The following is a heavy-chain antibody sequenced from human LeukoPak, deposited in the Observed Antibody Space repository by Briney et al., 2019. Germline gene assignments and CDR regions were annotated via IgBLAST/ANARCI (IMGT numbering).Heavy chain of an antibody. D-gene: IGHD6-6*01. J-gene: IGHJ3*02. V-gene: IGHV3-30*02. CDR1: GFTFSSYG. CDR2: VRYDGSNK. CDR3: ARSIAARQGAFDI. Sequence: GGSLRLSCAASGFTFSSYGMNWVRQAPGKGLEWVAFVRYDGSNKYYVDSVKGRFTISRDNAKNSLYLQMNSLRAEDTAVYYCARSIAARQGAFDIWGQGTIVTVSS.